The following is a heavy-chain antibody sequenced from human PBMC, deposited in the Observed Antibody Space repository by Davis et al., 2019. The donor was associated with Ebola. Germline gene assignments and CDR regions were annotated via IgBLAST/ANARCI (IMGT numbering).Heavy chain of an antibody. J-gene: IGHJ6*03. Sequence: PSETLSLTCTVSGGSVSSGSYYWSWIRQPPGKGLEWIGYIYYSGSTNYNPSLKSRVTISVDTSKNQFSLKLSSVTAADTAVYYCAFVHLDYYYYMDVWGKGTTVTVSS. D-gene: IGHD3-16*01. CDR1: GGSVSSGSYY. CDR3: AFVHLDYYYYMDV. CDR2: IYYSGST. V-gene: IGHV4-61*01.